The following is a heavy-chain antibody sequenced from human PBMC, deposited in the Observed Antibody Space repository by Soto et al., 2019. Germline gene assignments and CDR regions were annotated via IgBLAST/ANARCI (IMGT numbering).Heavy chain of an antibody. CDR2: IYNSGST. J-gene: IGHJ4*01. V-gene: IGHV4-59*01. CDR3: AREGSSGVYFYN. Sequence: SVTLCLTWTVSGGALSDYDWRWIRQPTGKGLEWIGYIYNSGSTNYNLSLESRVTISMDTSKKYFSLKLSSVTAADTAVYYCAREGSSGVYFYNWGQGTLVTVSS. CDR1: GGALSDYD. D-gene: IGHD2-8*01.